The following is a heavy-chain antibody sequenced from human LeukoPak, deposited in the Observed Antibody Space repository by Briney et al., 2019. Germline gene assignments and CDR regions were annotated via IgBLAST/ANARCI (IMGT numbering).Heavy chain of an antibody. CDR2: VFSGGAT. CDR3: AREDYADSSGYFSSGDY. J-gene: IGHJ4*02. CDR1: GFNFNEYA. V-gene: IGHV3-66*01. Sequence: GRSLRLSCAASGFNFNEYAMVWVRQAPGEGLEWVSVVFSGGATYYADSVQGRFTISRDTSKNTLYLQMNSLRAEDTAIYYCAREDYADSSGYFSSGDYWGQGTLVTVSS. D-gene: IGHD3-22*01.